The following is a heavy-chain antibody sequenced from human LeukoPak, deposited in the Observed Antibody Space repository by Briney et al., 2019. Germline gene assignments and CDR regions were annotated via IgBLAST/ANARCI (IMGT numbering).Heavy chain of an antibody. CDR3: AKREGPGVLNY. D-gene: IGHD5/OR15-5a*01. V-gene: IGHV3-21*04. J-gene: IGHJ4*02. CDR1: GFTFSSYS. CDR2: ISSSSSYI. Sequence: RPGGSLRLSCAASGFTFSSYSMNWVRQAPGKGLEWVSSISSSSSYIYYADSVKGRFTISGDNAKNSLYLQMHSLRDEDTAVYYCAKREGPGVLNYWGQGTLVTVSS.